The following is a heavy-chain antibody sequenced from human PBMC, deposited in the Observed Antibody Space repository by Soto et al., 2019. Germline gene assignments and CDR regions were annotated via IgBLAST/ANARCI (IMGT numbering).Heavy chain of an antibody. CDR2: ISGSGYNT. D-gene: IGHD3-22*01. V-gene: IGHV3-23*01. CDR1: GFTFSTYG. Sequence: EVQLLESGGTVVQPGGSLRLSCAASGFTFSTYGVSWVRQAPGNGLEWVSSISGSGYNTFYADSVKGRFTISRDNSNNTVHLLMNNLRADDTALYYCVKQLLSLIVVADAFDIWGQGTMVTVSS. CDR3: VKQLLSLIVVADAFDI. J-gene: IGHJ3*02.